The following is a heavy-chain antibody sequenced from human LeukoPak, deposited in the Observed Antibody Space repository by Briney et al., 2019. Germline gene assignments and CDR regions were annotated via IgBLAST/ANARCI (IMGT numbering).Heavy chain of an antibody. Sequence: SETLSLTCTVSGDSISYYYWSWIRQPPGKGLEWIGKIYYSGNTNYNPSLKSRVTISVDTSKNQLSLKLSSVTPADTAVYYSARVRGYSYDSSDFDYWGQGTLVTVSS. CDR3: ARVRGYSYDSSDFDY. J-gene: IGHJ4*02. V-gene: IGHV4-59*01. CDR2: IYYSGNT. CDR1: GDSISYYY. D-gene: IGHD5-18*01.